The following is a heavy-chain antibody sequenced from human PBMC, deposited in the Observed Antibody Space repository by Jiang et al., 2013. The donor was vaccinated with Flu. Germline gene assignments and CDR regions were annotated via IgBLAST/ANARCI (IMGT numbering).Heavy chain of an antibody. V-gene: IGHV1-2*04. CDR3: ARATLNYYYYGMDV. J-gene: IGHJ6*02. CDR2: INPNSGGT. CDR1: GYTFTGYY. Sequence: GAEVKKPGASVKVSCKASGYTFTGYYMHWVRQAPGQGLEWMGWINPNSGGTNYAQKFQGWVTMTRDTSISTAYMELSRLRSDDTAVYYCARATLNYYYYGMDVWGQGTTVTVSS.